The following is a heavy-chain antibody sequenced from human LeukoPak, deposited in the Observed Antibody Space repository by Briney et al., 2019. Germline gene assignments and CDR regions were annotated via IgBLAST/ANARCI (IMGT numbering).Heavy chain of an antibody. J-gene: IGHJ5*02. CDR2: IYYSGST. Sequence: SETLSLTCTVSGGSISSHYWSWIRQPPGKGLEWIGYIYYSGSTKHNPSLKSRVTILVDTSNNQFSLKLSSVTAADTAVYYCARLYDSSTYTNWLDPWGQGTLVTVSS. D-gene: IGHD3-22*01. CDR3: ARLYDSSTYTNWLDP. V-gene: IGHV4-59*11. CDR1: GGSISSHY.